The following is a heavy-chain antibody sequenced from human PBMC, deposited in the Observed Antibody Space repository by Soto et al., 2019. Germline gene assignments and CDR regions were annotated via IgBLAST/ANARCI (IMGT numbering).Heavy chain of an antibody. Sequence: GGSLRLSCSASGFTLSSYSMNWIRQPPGKGLEWVSYISSSSSYIYYADSVKGRFTISRDNAKNTLYLQMNSLRAEDTAVYYCARDAAAQYWGQGTLVTVSS. J-gene: IGHJ4*02. CDR1: GFTLSSYS. CDR2: ISSSSSYI. V-gene: IGHV3-21*05. D-gene: IGHD6-13*01. CDR3: ARDAAAQY.